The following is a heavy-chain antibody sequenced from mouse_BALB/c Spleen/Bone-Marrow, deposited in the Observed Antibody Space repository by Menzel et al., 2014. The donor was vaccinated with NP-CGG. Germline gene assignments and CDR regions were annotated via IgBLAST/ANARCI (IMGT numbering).Heavy chain of an antibody. D-gene: IGHD1-1*01. CDR1: GYSFTGYF. Sequence: VQLKESGPELVKPGASVKISCKASGYSFTGYFMNWVKQSHGKSLEWIGRINPYNGDTFYNQKFKGKATLTVDKSSSTAHMELLSLTSEDSAVYYCRRVYYYGSSYFDYWGQGTTLTVSS. CDR3: RRVYYYGSSYFDY. CDR2: INPYNGDT. V-gene: IGHV1-37*01. J-gene: IGHJ2*01.